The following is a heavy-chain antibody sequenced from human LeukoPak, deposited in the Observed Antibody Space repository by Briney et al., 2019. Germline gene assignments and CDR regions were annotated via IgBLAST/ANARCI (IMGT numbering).Heavy chain of an antibody. CDR2: IYYGGST. D-gene: IGHD1-14*01. V-gene: IGHV4-59*01. CDR3: ARGLPDFDY. CDR1: GGSISSYY. J-gene: IGHJ4*02. Sequence: SETLSLTCTVSGGSISSYYWSWIRQPPGKGLEWIGYIYYGGSTNYNPSLKSRVTISVDTSKNQFSLKLSSVTAADTAVYYCARGLPDFDYWGQGTLVTVSS.